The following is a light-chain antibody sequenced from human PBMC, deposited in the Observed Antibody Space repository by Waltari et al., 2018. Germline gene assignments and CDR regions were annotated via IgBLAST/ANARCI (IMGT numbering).Light chain of an antibody. CDR2: AAS. Sequence: DLQMNQSPSSVSAAAADRVTITCRASQGISGWLAWYQQKPGKAPKLLIYAASTLQSWVPSRFSGSGSGTDFTLTISSLQPEDFATYYCQQTNSFPLTFGGGTKVEIE. CDR3: QQTNSFPLT. CDR1: QGISGW. V-gene: IGKV1-12*01. J-gene: IGKJ4*01.